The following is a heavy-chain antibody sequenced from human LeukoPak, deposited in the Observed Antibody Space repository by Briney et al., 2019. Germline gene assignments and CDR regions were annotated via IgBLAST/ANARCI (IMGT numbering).Heavy chain of an antibody. J-gene: IGHJ6*03. CDR2: IYHAGIT. Sequence: PSETLSLTCYVSGDSISSSYWWTWVRQPPGKGLQWIGEIYHAGITNYKSTLKSRVTISVDKSNNQFSLKLTSVTAADTAIYYCARRDRSLSISAYYMDVWGKGTTVIVSS. D-gene: IGHD6-13*01. CDR3: ARRDRSLSISAYYMDV. V-gene: IGHV4-4*02. CDR1: GDSISSSYW.